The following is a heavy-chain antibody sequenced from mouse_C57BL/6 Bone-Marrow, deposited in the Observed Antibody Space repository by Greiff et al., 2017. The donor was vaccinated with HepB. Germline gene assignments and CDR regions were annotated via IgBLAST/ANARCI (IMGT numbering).Heavy chain of an antibody. CDR2: IYPGDGDT. J-gene: IGHJ2*01. CDR3: ASADYDY. Sequence: VQLQESGPELVKPGASVKISCKASGYAFSSSWMNWVKQRPGKGLEWIGRIYPGDGDTNYNGKFKGKATLTADKSSSTAYMQLSSLTSEDSAVYFCASADYDYWGQGTTLTVSS. D-gene: IGHD2-4*01. CDR1: GYAFSSSW. V-gene: IGHV1-82*01.